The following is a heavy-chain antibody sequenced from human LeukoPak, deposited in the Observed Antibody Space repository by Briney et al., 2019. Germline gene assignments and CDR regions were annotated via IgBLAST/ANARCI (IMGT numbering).Heavy chain of an antibody. J-gene: IGHJ4*02. V-gene: IGHV3-7*05. CDR2: IKHDGSEK. CDR1: GFTFSTYW. CDR3: ASNARILGY. D-gene: IGHD2/OR15-2a*01. Sequence: GGSLRLSCAASGFTFSTYWMSWVRQAPGQGLEWVANIKHDGSEKNYVDSVRGRFTISRDNAKNSLYLQMDSLRAEDTAVYYCASNARILGYWGQGILVTVSS.